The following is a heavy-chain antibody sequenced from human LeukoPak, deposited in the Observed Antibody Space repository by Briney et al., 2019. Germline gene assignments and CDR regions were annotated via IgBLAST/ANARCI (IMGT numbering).Heavy chain of an antibody. J-gene: IGHJ3*02. Sequence: GASVKVSSKASGYTFTDYGVSWVRQAPGQGLEWMGGISGYNDNPNYIQRLQGRVTITTDTSTSTAYLELRSLTSDDTAVYYCARDRLKEDAFDIWGQGTLVIVSS. CDR2: ISGYNDNP. CDR1: GYTFTDYG. D-gene: IGHD6-19*01. CDR3: ARDRLKEDAFDI. V-gene: IGHV1-18*01.